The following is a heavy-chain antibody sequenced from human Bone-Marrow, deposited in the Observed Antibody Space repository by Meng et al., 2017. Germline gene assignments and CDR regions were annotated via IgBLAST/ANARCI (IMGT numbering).Heavy chain of an antibody. CDR1: GFTFSSYS. V-gene: IGHV3-13*01. CDR2: IGTAGDT. Sequence: GESLKISCAASGFTFSSYSMNWVRQATGKGLEWVSAIGTAGDTYYPGSVKGRFTISRDNAKNSLYLQMNSLRAEDTAVYYCARDIWGYATSFDYWGQGTLVTVSS. CDR3: ARDIWGYATSFDY. D-gene: IGHD3-16*01. J-gene: IGHJ4*02.